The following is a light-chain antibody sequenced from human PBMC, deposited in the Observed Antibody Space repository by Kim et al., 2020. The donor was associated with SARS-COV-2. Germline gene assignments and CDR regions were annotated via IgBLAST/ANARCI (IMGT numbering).Light chain of an antibody. Sequence: SVAPGKTARITCGGNNIGSKSVHWYQQKPGQAPVLVIYYDSDRPSGIPERFSGSNSGNTATLTISRVEAGDEADYYCQVWDSSSYVFGTGTKVTVL. V-gene: IGLV3-21*04. CDR1: NIGSKS. CDR3: QVWDSSSYV. J-gene: IGLJ1*01. CDR2: YDS.